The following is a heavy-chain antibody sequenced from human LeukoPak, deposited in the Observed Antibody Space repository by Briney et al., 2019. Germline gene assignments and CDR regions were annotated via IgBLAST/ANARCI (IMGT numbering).Heavy chain of an antibody. CDR3: ARGRGLWFGESFLKVIRSKDAFDI. J-gene: IGHJ3*02. CDR1: GGSISTSSYY. Sequence: SETLSLTCSVSGGSISTSSYYWGWIRQPPGKGLEWIGEINHSGSTNYNPSLKSRVTISVDTSKNQFSLKLSSVTAADTAVYYCARGRGLWFGESFLKVIRSKDAFDIWGQGTMVTVSS. CDR2: INHSGST. V-gene: IGHV4-39*07. D-gene: IGHD3-10*01.